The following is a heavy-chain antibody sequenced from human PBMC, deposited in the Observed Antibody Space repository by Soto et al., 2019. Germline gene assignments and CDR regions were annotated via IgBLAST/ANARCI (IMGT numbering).Heavy chain of an antibody. CDR2: MNPNSGNT. CDR3: ARGLLFLERGAVNWFDP. CDR1: GYTFTSYD. V-gene: IGHV1-8*01. Sequence: ASVKVSCKASGYTFTSYDINWVRQATGQGLEWMGWMNPNSGNTGYAQKFQGRVTMTRNTSISTAYMELSSLRSEDTAVYYCARGLLFLERGAVNWFDPWGQGTLVTVSS. D-gene: IGHD3-3*01. J-gene: IGHJ5*02.